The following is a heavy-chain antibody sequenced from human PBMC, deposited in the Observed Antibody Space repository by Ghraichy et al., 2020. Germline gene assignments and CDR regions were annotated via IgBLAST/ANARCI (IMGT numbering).Heavy chain of an antibody. Sequence: GGSLRLSCAASGFTFNNYGIHWVRQAPGKGLEWVAAISSDGSGKFYVDSVRGRFAISRDNSRNTPYLQMDSLRAEDSAVYYCAKNAKSGSGKYGLDVWGQGTTVTVSS. CDR2: ISSDGSGK. CDR3: AKNAKSGSGKYGLDV. D-gene: IGHD5-12*01. CDR1: GFTFNNYG. V-gene: IGHV3-30*18. J-gene: IGHJ6*02.